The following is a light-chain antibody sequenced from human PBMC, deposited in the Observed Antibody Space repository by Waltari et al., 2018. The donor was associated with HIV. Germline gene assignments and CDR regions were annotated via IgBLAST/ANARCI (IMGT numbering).Light chain of an antibody. J-gene: IGKJ5*01. Sequence: IVLTQSPGTLSLSPGEGVPLSCRASQGVTGDYLAWYQQKPRQPPRVLIFGASTRATGIPDRFTGSGSGTDFTLTISRLDPDDSAVYYCQQYATSQSITFGQGTRLEI. CDR3: QQYATSQSIT. CDR2: GAS. V-gene: IGKV3-20*01. CDR1: QGVTGDY.